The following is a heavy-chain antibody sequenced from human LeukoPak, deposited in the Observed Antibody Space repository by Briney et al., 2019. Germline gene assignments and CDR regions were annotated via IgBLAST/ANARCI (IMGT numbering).Heavy chain of an antibody. D-gene: IGHD5-12*01. CDR3: ARERDYSGQLDY. Sequence: PGGSLRLSCAASGFTFSSYAMSWVRQAPGKGLEWVSAISGSGGSTYYADSVKGRFTISRDNAKNSLYLQMNSLRAEDTAVYYCARERDYSGQLDYWGQGTLVTVSS. CDR1: GFTFSSYA. V-gene: IGHV3-23*01. CDR2: ISGSGGST. J-gene: IGHJ4*02.